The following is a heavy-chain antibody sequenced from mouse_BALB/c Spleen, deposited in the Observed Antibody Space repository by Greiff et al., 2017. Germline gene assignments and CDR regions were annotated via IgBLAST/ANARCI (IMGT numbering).Heavy chain of an antibody. Sequence: QVQLKQSGPELVKPGASVKMSCKASGYTFTSYYIHWVKQRPGQGLEWIGWIYTGDGSTKYNEKFKGKTTLTADKSTSTAYMLLSRLTSEDSAIYFCARSYGSSYYYFDYWGQGTTLTVSS. CDR3: ARSYGSSYYYFDY. J-gene: IGHJ2*01. V-gene: IGHV1S56*01. CDR2: IYTGDGST. CDR1: GYTFTSYY. D-gene: IGHD1-1*01.